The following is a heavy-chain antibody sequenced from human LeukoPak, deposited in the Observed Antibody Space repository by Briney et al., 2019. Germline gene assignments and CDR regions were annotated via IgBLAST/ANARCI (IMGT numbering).Heavy chain of an antibody. J-gene: IGHJ6*03. CDR2: IFTSGST. CDR3: ARDGLNTMVRGKIHYYYMDV. V-gene: IGHV4-4*07. CDR1: GDSISSYY. Sequence: SETLSLTCNVSGDSISSYYWTWIRQPAGKGLQWIGRIFTSGSTSYNPSLKSRLTISLDMSKNQFSLKLTSVTAADTAVYYCARDGLNTMVRGKIHYYYMDVWGKGTTVTISS. D-gene: IGHD3-10*01.